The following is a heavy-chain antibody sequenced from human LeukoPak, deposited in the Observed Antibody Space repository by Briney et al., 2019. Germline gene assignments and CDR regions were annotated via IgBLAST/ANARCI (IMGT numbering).Heavy chain of an antibody. D-gene: IGHD1-26*01. CDR3: AKKWGVGTTTLDYFDY. Sequence: PGRSLRLSCAASGFTFSSYAVHWVRQAPGKGLEWVSGISGSGGSTYYADSVKGRFTISRDNSKNTLYLQMNSLTDEDTAVYYCAKKWGVGTTTLDYFDYWGQGTLVTVSS. CDR2: ISGSGGST. J-gene: IGHJ4*02. CDR1: GFTFSSYA. V-gene: IGHV3-23*01.